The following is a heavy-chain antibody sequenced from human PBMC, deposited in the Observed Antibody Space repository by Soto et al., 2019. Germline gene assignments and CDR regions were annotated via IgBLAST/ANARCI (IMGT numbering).Heavy chain of an antibody. D-gene: IGHD2-2*01. CDR2: IYSGGST. V-gene: IGHV3-53*01. Sequence: EVQLVESGGGLIQPGGSLRLSCAASGFTVSSNYMSWVRQAPGKGLEWVSVIYSGGSTYYADSVKGRFTISRDNSKNTLYLQMNSLRAEDTAVYYCARVGVLVPAAPNRERDVWGQGTTVTVSS. J-gene: IGHJ6*02. CDR1: GFTVSSNY. CDR3: ARVGVLVPAAPNRERDV.